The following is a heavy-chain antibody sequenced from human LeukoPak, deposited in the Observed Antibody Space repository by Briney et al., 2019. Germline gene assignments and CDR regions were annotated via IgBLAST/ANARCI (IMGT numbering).Heavy chain of an antibody. D-gene: IGHD3-16*01. CDR3: ARFYGGSALDN. CDR2: ISGSGGST. Sequence: GGSLRLSCAASGFTFSSYAMSWVRQAPGKGLEWVSAISGSGGSTYYADSVKGRFTISRDNAKNTLYLHMNSLRAEDTAVYYCARFYGGSALDNWGQGTLVTVSS. J-gene: IGHJ3*02. V-gene: IGHV3-23*01. CDR1: GFTFSSYA.